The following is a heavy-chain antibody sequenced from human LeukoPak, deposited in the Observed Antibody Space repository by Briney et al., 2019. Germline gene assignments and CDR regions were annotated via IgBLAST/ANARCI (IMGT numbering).Heavy chain of an antibody. CDR1: GFTFSSYG. D-gene: IGHD3-3*01. J-gene: IGHJ4*02. CDR2: IRYDGSNK. Sequence: GGSLRLSCAASGFTFSSYGMHWVRQAPGKGLEWVAFIRYDGSNKYYADSVKGRFTISRDNSKNTLYLQMNSLRAEDTAVYYCANHLARFLTSNYWGQGTLVTVSS. V-gene: IGHV3-30*02. CDR3: ANHLARFLTSNY.